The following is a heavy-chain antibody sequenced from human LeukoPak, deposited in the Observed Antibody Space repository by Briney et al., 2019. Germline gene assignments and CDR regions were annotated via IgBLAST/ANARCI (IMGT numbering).Heavy chain of an antibody. D-gene: IGHD2-8*01. CDR2: INHSGST. CDR3: ARVVSNGDRAAFDI. Sequence: SETLSLTCAVYGGSFSGYYWSWIRQPPGKGLEWIGEINHSGSTNYNPSLKSRVTISIDTSKNQFSLKLSSVTAADTAVYYCARVVSNGDRAAFDIWGQGTMVTVSS. J-gene: IGHJ3*02. V-gene: IGHV4-34*01. CDR1: GGSFSGYY.